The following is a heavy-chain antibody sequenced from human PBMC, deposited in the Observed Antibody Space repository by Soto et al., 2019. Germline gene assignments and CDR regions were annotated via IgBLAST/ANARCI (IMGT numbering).Heavy chain of an antibody. J-gene: IGHJ3*02. V-gene: IGHV1-2*04. CDR3: ARDLGYSYGYYAFDI. CDR1: GYTFTGYY. D-gene: IGHD5-18*01. Sequence: GASVKVSCKASGYTFTGYYMHWVLQAPGQGLEWMGWINPNSGGTNYAQKFQGWITMTRDTSISTAYMGLSRLRSDDTAVYYCARDLGYSYGYYAFDIWGQGTMVTVSS. CDR2: INPNSGGT.